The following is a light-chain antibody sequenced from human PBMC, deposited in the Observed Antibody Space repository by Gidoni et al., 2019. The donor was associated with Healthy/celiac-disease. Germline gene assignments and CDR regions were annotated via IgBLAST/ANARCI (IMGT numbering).Light chain of an antibody. CDR2: GNS. J-gene: IGLJ2*01. CDR1: SSNIGAGYD. Sequence: QSVLTQPPSVSGAPGQRVTIPGTGSSSNIGAGYDVHWYQQLPGTAPKLLIYGNSNRPSGVPDRFSGSKSGTSASLAITGLQAEDEADYYCQSYDSSLPVFGGGTKLTVL. CDR3: QSYDSSLPV. V-gene: IGLV1-40*01.